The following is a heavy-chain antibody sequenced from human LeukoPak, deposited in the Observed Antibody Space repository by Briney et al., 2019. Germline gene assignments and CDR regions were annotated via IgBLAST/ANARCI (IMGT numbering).Heavy chain of an antibody. CDR1: GGSISSYY. V-gene: IGHV4-59*01. Sequence: SETLSLTCTVSGGSISSYYWSWIRQPPGKGLGWIGYIYYSGSTNYNPSLKSRVTISVDTSKNQFSLKLSSVTAADTAVYYCARSLISITGTTGYMDVWGKGTTVTVSS. CDR3: ARSLISITGTTGYMDV. CDR2: IYYSGST. J-gene: IGHJ6*03. D-gene: IGHD1-7*01.